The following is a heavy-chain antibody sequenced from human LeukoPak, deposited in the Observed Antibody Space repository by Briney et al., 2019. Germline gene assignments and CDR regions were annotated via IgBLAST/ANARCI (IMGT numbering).Heavy chain of an antibody. Sequence: GGSLRLSCAASGFTFSSYSMNWVRQAPGKGLEWVSSISSSSNYIYYADSVKGRFTISRDNAKNSLYLQMNSLRAEDTAVYYCAIWAVAAAFRAFDIWGQGTMVTVSS. J-gene: IGHJ3*02. D-gene: IGHD6-19*01. CDR2: ISSSSNYI. CDR1: GFTFSSYS. V-gene: IGHV3-21*04. CDR3: AIWAVAAAFRAFDI.